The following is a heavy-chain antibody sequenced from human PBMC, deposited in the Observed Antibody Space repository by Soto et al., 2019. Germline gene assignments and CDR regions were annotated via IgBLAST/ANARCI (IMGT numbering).Heavy chain of an antibody. V-gene: IGHV4-39*01. CDR2: IYYSGST. J-gene: IGHJ4*02. D-gene: IGHD2-15*01. CDR1: GGSISSSSYY. Sequence: QLQLQESCPGLVKPSETLSLTCTVPGGSISSSSYYWGWIRQPPGKGLEWIGSIYYSGSTYYNLSLKSRVHISVDTSKHQFSLTLSCVTAADTSVYFWARLAGYCSGDSCRIDYWGQGTLVTVSS. CDR3: ARLAGYCSGDSCRIDY.